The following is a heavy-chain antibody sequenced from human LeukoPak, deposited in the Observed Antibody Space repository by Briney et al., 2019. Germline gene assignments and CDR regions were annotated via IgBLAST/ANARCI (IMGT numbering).Heavy chain of an antibody. D-gene: IGHD1-26*01. CDR2: IYYSGST. V-gene: IGHV4-39*07. J-gene: IGHJ4*02. Sequence: SETLSLTCSVSGGSITNKNYYWGWIRQPPGKGLEWIGYIYYSGSTYYNPSLKSRVTISVDRSKNQFSLKLSSVTAADTAVYYCAREWELLIDYWGQGTLVTVSS. CDR3: AREWELLIDY. CDR1: GGSITNKNYY.